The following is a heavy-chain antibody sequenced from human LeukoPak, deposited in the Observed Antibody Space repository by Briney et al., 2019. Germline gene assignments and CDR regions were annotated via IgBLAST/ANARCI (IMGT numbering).Heavy chain of an antibody. J-gene: IGHJ6*03. CDR3: ARGVSRGYSYGRYYMDV. D-gene: IGHD5-18*01. CDR2: IYYSGST. CDR1: GGSISSYY. V-gene: IGHV4-59*01. Sequence: SETLSLTCTVSGGSISSYYWSWIRQPPGKGLEWIGYIYYSGSTNNNPSLKSRVTISVNKSKNQISLKLSSVTAADTAVYYCARGVSRGYSYGRYYMDVWGKGTTVTVSS.